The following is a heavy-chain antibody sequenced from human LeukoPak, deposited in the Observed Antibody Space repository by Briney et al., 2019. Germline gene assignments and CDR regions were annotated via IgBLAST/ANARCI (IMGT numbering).Heavy chain of an antibody. CDR2: INPKTGGT. CDR1: GYSFIDSY. J-gene: IGHJ4*02. Sequence: GASVKVSCKTSGYSFIDSYMQWVRQAPGQGLEWMGWINPKTGGTKYAQTFQGRGNITRDKSIRTNYMELSSLRTDDTAIYYCGSEATAIGGVIVRVAYWRQGPLVSVSS. V-gene: IGHV1-2*02. D-gene: IGHD3-16*02. CDR3: GSEATAIGGVIVRVAY.